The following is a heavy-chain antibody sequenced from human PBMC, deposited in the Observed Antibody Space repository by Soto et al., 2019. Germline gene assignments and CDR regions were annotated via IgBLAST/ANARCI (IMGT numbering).Heavy chain of an antibody. CDR1: GFTFSSYA. Sequence: EVQLLESGGGLVQPGGSLRLSCAASGFTFSSYAMSWVRQAPGKGLEWVSAISGSGGSTYYADSVKGRFTISRDNSKNTLYLQMNSLRAEDTAVYYCAKDLPYYYGSGSYYSPRELDYWGQGTLVTVSS. D-gene: IGHD3-10*01. CDR3: AKDLPYYYGSGSYYSPRELDY. J-gene: IGHJ4*02. CDR2: ISGSGGST. V-gene: IGHV3-23*01.